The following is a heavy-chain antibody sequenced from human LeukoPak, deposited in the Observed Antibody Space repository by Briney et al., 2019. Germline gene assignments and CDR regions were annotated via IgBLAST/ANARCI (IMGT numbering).Heavy chain of an antibody. D-gene: IGHD3-10*01. CDR3: TQFGESRGY. Sequence: GGSLKLSCAASGFTFSGSAMHWVRQASGKGLEWVGRVRSKANSYATAYAVSVKGRFTISRDDSKNTAYLQMNSLKTEDTAMYYCTQFGESRGYRGQGTLVTVSS. J-gene: IGHJ4*02. CDR1: GFTFSGSA. CDR2: VRSKANSYAT. V-gene: IGHV3-73*01.